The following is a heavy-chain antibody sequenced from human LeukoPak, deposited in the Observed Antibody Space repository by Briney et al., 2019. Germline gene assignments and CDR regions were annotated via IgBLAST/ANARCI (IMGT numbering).Heavy chain of an antibody. D-gene: IGHD2-2*01. CDR1: GFSVSSNY. CDR3: ARDREGMPDY. Sequence: GGSLRLSCAASGFSVSSNYMSWVRQAPGKGLEWVSVIYSGGSTYYADSVKGRFTISRDNSKNTLYLQMNSLRAEDTAVYYCARDREGMPDYWGQGTLVTVSS. J-gene: IGHJ4*02. CDR2: IYSGGST. V-gene: IGHV3-53*01.